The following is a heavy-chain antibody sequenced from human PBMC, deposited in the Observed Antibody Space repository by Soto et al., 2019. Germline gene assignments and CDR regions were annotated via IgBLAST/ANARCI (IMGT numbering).Heavy chain of an antibody. CDR3: ARGKRWLQMGNGMDV. CDR2: ISYDGSNK. V-gene: IGHV3-30-3*01. Sequence: VAVISYDGSNKYYADSVKGRFTISRDNSKNTLYLQMNSLRAEDTAVYYCARGKRWLQMGNGMDVWGQGTTVTVSS. J-gene: IGHJ6*02. D-gene: IGHD5-12*01.